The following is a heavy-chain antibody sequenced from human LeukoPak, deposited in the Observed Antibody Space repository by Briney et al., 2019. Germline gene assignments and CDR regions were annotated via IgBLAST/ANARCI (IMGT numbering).Heavy chain of an antibody. D-gene: IGHD1-26*01. CDR1: GYSFTSYC. CDR3: GMSGDRVPLQDDVFDV. J-gene: IGHJ3*01. CDR2: TYPGDSGP. Sequence: GESLKISCKVSGYSFTSYCIGWVRQMPGKGLEWMGITYPGDSGPTYSPSFQGQVTISVGKSINTAYLQWSSLQASDTAMYYCGMSGDRVPLQDDVFDVWGQGTMVTVST. V-gene: IGHV5-51*01.